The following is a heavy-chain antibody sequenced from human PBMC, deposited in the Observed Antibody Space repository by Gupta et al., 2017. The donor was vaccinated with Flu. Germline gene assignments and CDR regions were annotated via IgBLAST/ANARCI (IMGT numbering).Heavy chain of an antibody. V-gene: IGHV3-33*01. Sequence: QVQLVESGGGVVQPGRSLRLSCAASGFTFSSCGMHWVRQAPGKGLEWLAVIWYDGSNKYYADSVKGRFTISRDNSKNTLYLQINTLRAEDTAVYYCARDVAPAAVSPYYFDHWGQGTLVTVSS. D-gene: IGHD2-2*01. CDR1: GFTFSSCG. CDR3: ARDVAPAAVSPYYFDH. CDR2: IWYDGSNK. J-gene: IGHJ4*02.